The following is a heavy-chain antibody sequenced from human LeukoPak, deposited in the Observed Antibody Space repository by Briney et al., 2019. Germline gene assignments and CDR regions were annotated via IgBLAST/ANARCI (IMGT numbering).Heavy chain of an antibody. Sequence: GESLKISCKGSGYNFATYWIAWVRQMPGKGLEWMGIIYPRDSDTRYSPSFQGQVTISADKSINTAYLQWSSLEASDTAMYYCARWLGGANVDYWGQGTLVTVSS. V-gene: IGHV5-51*01. CDR2: IYPRDSDT. CDR3: ARWLGGANVDY. J-gene: IGHJ4*02. D-gene: IGHD4/OR15-4a*01. CDR1: GYNFATYW.